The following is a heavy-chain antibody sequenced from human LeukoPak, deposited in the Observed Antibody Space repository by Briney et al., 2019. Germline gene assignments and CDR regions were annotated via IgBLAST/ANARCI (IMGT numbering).Heavy chain of an antibody. D-gene: IGHD6-19*01. V-gene: IGHV4-59*01. Sequence: SETLSLTCTVSGGSITNYYWSWIRQPPGKGLEWIGYVYYTGNTNYNPSLKSRVTISLDTSKNQFSLKLTSVTAADTAMYYCARSAGSGWYGIDSWGQRTLVTVSS. CDR1: GGSITNYY. CDR2: VYYTGNT. J-gene: IGHJ4*02. CDR3: ARSAGSGWYGIDS.